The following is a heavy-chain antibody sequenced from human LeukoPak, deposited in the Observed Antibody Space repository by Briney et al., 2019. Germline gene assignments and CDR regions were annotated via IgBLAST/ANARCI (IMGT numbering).Heavy chain of an antibody. D-gene: IGHD3-22*01. CDR2: INPNSGGT. Sequence: GASVKVSCKASGYTFTGYYMHWVRQAPGQGLEWMGWINPNSGGTYYAQKFQGRVTMTSDTSISSAYMELSRLRSDDRAVYYCARGGEGYYDSPHMDVWGKGTTVTVSS. V-gene: IGHV1-2*02. CDR3: ARGGEGYYDSPHMDV. J-gene: IGHJ6*03. CDR1: GYTFTGYY.